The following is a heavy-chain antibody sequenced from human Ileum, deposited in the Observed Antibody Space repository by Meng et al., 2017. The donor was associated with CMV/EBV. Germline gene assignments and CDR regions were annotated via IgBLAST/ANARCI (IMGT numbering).Heavy chain of an antibody. V-gene: IGHV4-34*01. J-gene: IGHJ4*02. Sequence: QVQLQRWAAGLLKSSETLSLTCAVFGGSFTGYYWSWFRQSPGKGLEWIGEITHSGRTSYNLSLKSRVTISVDMSKYQFSLKLTSVTAADTAIYYCARGLASGWPDYWGQGTLVTVSS. CDR1: GGSFTGYY. CDR2: ITHSGRT. CDR3: ARGLASGWPDY. D-gene: IGHD3-10*01.